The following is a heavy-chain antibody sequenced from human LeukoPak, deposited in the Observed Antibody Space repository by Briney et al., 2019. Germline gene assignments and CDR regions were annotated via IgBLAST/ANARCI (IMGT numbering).Heavy chain of an antibody. CDR3: ARDLRMVVRRRYSLSDWYFDL. J-gene: IGHJ2*01. CDR2: ISGSGGST. V-gene: IGHV3-23*01. CDR1: GFTFSSYA. D-gene: IGHD2-2*01. Sequence: GGSLRLSCAASGFTFSSYAMSWVRQAPGKGLEWVSAISGSGGSTYYADSVKGRFTISRDNSKNTLYLQMNSLRAEDTAVYYCARDLRMVVRRRYSLSDWYFDLWGRGTLVTVSS.